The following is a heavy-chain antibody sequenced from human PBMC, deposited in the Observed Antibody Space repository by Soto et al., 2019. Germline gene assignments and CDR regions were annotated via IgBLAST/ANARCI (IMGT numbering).Heavy chain of an antibody. CDR3: ARYCSSTSCYRDYYYYGMDV. D-gene: IGHD2-2*02. CDR2: ISYDGSNK. J-gene: IGHJ6*02. CDR1: GFTFSSYG. Sequence: GGSLRLSCAASGFTFSSYGMHWVRQAPGKGLEWVAVISYDGSNKYYADSVKGRFTISRDNSKNTLYLQMNSLRAEDTAVYYCARYCSSTSCYRDYYYYGMDVWGQGTTVTVSS. V-gene: IGHV3-30*03.